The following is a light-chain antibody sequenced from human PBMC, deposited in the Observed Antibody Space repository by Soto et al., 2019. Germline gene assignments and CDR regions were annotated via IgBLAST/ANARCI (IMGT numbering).Light chain of an antibody. V-gene: IGLV2-14*01. CDR2: EVT. CDR1: ISDVGGHGY. Sequence: QSALTQPASVSGSPGQSITISCPGTISDVGGHGYVSWYQQHPGKAPKLMIYEVTYRPSGVSDRFSGSESGNTASLTISGLQAEDEADYYCFSFTSHSSHYVFGPGTKVTVL. J-gene: IGLJ1*01. CDR3: FSFTSHSSHYV.